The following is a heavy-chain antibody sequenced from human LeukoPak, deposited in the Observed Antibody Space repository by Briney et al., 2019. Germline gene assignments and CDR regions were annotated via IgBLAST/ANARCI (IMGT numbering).Heavy chain of an antibody. D-gene: IGHD2-21*02. Sequence: GGSLRLSCAASGFTVSSNYMSWVRQAPGKGLKWVSVIYSGGSTYYADSVKGRFTISRDNSKNTLYLQMNSLRAEDTAVYYCARGPYCGGDCPGNWFDPWGQGTLVTVSS. CDR1: GFTVSSNY. V-gene: IGHV3-53*01. CDR2: IYSGGST. CDR3: ARGPYCGGDCPGNWFDP. J-gene: IGHJ5*02.